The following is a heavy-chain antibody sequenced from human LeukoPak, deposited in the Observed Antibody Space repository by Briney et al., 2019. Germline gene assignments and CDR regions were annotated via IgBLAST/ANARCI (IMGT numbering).Heavy chain of an antibody. J-gene: IGHJ5*02. Sequence: GGSLRLSCAASGFTFDDYGMSWVRQAPGKGLEWVSGINWNGGSTGYADSVKGRFTISRDNAKNSLYLQMNSLRAEETALYYCARDLVAVAGTLRFDPWGHGTLVTVSS. CDR1: GFTFDDYG. V-gene: IGHV3-20*04. CDR2: INWNGGST. D-gene: IGHD6-19*01. CDR3: ARDLVAVAGTLRFDP.